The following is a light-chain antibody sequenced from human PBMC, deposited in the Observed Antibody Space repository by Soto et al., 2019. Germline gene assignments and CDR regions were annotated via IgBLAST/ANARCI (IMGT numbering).Light chain of an antibody. Sequence: EIVMTQSPATLSVSPGERATLSCRASQSISSNLAWYQQKPGQAPRLLIYRASTRATGIPARFSGSGSGTEFTLNISSLQSEDSAVYYCHQYNNWPRTFGQGTKVEIK. CDR2: RAS. CDR3: HQYNNWPRT. J-gene: IGKJ1*01. V-gene: IGKV3-15*01. CDR1: QSISSN.